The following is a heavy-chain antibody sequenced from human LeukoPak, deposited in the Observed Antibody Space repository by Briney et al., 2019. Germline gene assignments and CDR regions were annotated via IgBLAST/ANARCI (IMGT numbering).Heavy chain of an antibody. CDR3: ARFRDGSRPFDI. Sequence: SETLSLTCTVSGGSISSGGYYWNWIRHLPGKGLEWIGYIYYSGNTYYNPSLKSRITISLDTSENQFSLKLSSVTAADTAVNYCARFRDGSRPFDIWGQGTMVTVSS. CDR2: IYYSGNT. D-gene: IGHD5-24*01. V-gene: IGHV4-31*03. CDR1: GGSISSGGYY. J-gene: IGHJ3*02.